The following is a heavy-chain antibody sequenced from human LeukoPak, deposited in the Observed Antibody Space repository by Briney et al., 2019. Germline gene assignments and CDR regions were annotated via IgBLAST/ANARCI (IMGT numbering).Heavy chain of an antibody. V-gene: IGHV3-23*01. CDR3: TKDATPGNSVWDYFSW. D-gene: IGHD3-16*01. CDR2: VGSPGET. CDR1: GFTFEICA. J-gene: IGHJ4*02. Sequence: PGGSLRLSCVASGFTFEICAMTWVRQAPGKGLEWVASVGSPGETYYAESFRGRFSVSRDNSQNNLYLQLNSLTAEDTAVYYCTKDATPGNSVWDYFSWWGQGTLVTVSS.